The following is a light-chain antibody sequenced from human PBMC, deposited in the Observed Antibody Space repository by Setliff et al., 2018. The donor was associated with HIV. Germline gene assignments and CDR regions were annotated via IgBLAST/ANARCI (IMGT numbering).Light chain of an antibody. Sequence: QSALTQPPSASGTPGQGVTISCSGSNSNIGSNYVFWYQQFPGTAPKLLIYRNNQRASGVPDRFSGSKSGTSASLAISGIRFEDEADYYCCSYAGTYTFEVLFGGGTKVTVL. J-gene: IGLJ2*01. CDR1: NSNIGSNY. CDR3: CSYAGTYTFEVL. V-gene: IGLV1-47*01. CDR2: RNN.